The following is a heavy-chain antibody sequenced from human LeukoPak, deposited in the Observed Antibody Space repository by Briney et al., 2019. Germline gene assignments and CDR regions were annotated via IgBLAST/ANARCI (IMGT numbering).Heavy chain of an antibody. CDR2: IYQRGST. Sequence: PSETLSLTCTVSLGSISGHFGSWIRQPPRTGLEGMGYIYQRGSTHYNHSLKSPDTISVDTPKNKYCLQLSSVSAASTPVYYSARFGDWNDGVDSYFGCRGRG. J-gene: IGHJ4*02. D-gene: IGHD1-1*01. V-gene: IGHV4-59*11. CDR1: LGSISGHF. CDR3: ARFGDWNDGVDSYFGC.